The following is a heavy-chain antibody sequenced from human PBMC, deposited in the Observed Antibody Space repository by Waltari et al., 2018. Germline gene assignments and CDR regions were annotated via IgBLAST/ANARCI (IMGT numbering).Heavy chain of an antibody. CDR2: IYYRGST. J-gene: IGHJ6*03. D-gene: IGHD3-3*01. Sequence: QTLSLTCTVSGGSISSGDYYWSWIRQPPGKGLAWIGYIYYRGSTYYNPSLKSRVTISVDTSKNQFSLKLSSVTAADTAVYYCARVGYDFGSGYYKDYYYYYMDVWGKGTTVTVSS. CDR1: GGSISSGDYY. CDR3: ARVGYDFGSGYYKDYYYYYMDV. V-gene: IGHV4-30-4*08.